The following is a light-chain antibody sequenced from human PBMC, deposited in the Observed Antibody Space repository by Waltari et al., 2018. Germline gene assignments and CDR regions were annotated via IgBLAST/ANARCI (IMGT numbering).Light chain of an antibody. CDR1: QTVGSSS. Sequence: EIVLTQSPGTASLSPGERVTLSCRASQTVGSSSLAWYQQKPGQAPRLVIDRASMRATGIPDRCSGSGSGTDFSLTSSRLEPEDFAVYYCQQHGTLPATFGQGTKVEIK. J-gene: IGKJ1*01. V-gene: IGKV3-20*01. CDR3: QQHGTLPAT. CDR2: RAS.